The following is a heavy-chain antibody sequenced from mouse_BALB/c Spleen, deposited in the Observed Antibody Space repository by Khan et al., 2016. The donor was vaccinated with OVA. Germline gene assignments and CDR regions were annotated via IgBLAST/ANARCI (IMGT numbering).Heavy chain of an antibody. J-gene: IGHJ2*01. CDR1: GYSITSGYV. D-gene: IGHD1-2*01. Sequence: EVKLEESGPGLVKPSQSLSLTCTVTGYSITSGYVWNWIRHFPGNKLELMGYISYTGSTNYNPSLKSRISITRDTSKNQFFLQFNSVTTEDTATYYCARTARIKYWGQGTTLTVSS. V-gene: IGHV3-2*02. CDR2: ISYTGST. CDR3: ARTARIKY.